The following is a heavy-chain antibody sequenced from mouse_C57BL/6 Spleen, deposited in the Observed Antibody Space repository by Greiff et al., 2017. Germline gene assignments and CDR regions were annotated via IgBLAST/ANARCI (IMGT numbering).Heavy chain of an antibody. CDR1: GYTFTSYW. V-gene: IGHV1-52*01. Sequence: QVQLKQPGAELVRPGSSVKLSCKASGYTFTSYWMHWVKQRPIQGLEWIGNIDPSDSETHYNQKFKDKATLTVDKSSSTAYMQLSSLTSEDSAVYYCARDYGSFYFDYWGQGTTLTVSS. D-gene: IGHD1-1*01. CDR2: IDPSDSET. CDR3: ARDYGSFYFDY. J-gene: IGHJ2*01.